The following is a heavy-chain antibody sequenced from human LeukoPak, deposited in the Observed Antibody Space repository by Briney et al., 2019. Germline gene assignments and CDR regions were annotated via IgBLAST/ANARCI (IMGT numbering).Heavy chain of an antibody. V-gene: IGHV3-66*01. D-gene: IGHD1-26*01. Sequence: HPGGSLRLSCAASGFTVSSNYMSWVRQAPGKGLEWVSVIYSGGSTYYADSVKGRFTISRDNSKNTLYLQMNSLRAEDTAVYYCARWWELLMGDYWGQGTLVTVSS. CDR2: IYSGGST. CDR3: ARWWELLMGDY. J-gene: IGHJ4*02. CDR1: GFTVSSNY.